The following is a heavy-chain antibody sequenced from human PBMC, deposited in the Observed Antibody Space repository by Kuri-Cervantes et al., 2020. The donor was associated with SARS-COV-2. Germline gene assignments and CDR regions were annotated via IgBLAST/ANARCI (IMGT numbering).Heavy chain of an antibody. J-gene: IGHJ4*02. CDR3: AKDKFMYYDSSGYYDY. D-gene: IGHD3-22*01. CDR2: ISYDGSNK. V-gene: IGHV3-30*12. Sequence: GGSLRLSCAASGFTFSSYGMHWVRQAPGKGLEWVAVISYDGSNKYYADSVKGRFTISRDNSKNTLYLQMNSLRAEDTAVYYCAKDKFMYYDSSGYYDYWGQGTLVTVSS. CDR1: GFTFSSYG.